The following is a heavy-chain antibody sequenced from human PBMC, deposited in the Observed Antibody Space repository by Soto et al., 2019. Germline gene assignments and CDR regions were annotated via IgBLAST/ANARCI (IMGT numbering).Heavy chain of an antibody. CDR2: INAGNGNT. J-gene: IGHJ1*01. Sequence: GASVKVSCKASGYTFTSYAMHWVRQAPGQRLEWMGWINAGNGNTKYSQKFQGRVTITRDTSASTAYMELCSLRSEDTAVYYCATNARSYDFWSGYYKIEYFQHWGQGTLVTVSS. CDR3: ATNARSYDFWSGYYKIEYFQH. V-gene: IGHV1-3*01. CDR1: GYTFTSYA. D-gene: IGHD3-3*01.